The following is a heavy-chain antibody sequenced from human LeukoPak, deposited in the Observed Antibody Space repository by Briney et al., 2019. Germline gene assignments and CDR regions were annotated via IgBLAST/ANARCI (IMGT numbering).Heavy chain of an antibody. D-gene: IGHD5-24*01. CDR2: IIPIFGTA. V-gene: IGHV1-69*01. CDR3: ATGRDWSNWFDP. Sequence: SVKVSCKASGGTFSSYAISWVRQAPGQGLEWMGGIIPIFGTANYAQKFQGRVTITADGSTSTAYMELSSLRSEDTAVYYCATGRDWSNWFDPWGQGTLVTVSS. J-gene: IGHJ5*02. CDR1: GGTFSSYA.